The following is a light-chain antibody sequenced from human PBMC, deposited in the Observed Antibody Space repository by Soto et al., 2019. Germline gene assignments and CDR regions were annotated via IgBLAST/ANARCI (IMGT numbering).Light chain of an antibody. V-gene: IGLV2-8*01. CDR3: SSHAGITNVV. J-gene: IGLJ3*02. CDR2: EVT. CDR1: SSYVCGYNS. Sequence: QSVLTQPPSASGSPGQSVTISCTGTSSYVCGYNSVSWYQQHPGQAPKLIIYEVTKRPSGGPDRFSGSNSGNTASLTVSGLQAEDEADYYCSSHAGITNVVLGGGTTLTVL.